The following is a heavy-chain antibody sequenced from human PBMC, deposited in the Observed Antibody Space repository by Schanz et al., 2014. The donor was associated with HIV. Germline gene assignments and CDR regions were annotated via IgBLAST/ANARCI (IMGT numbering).Heavy chain of an antibody. V-gene: IGHV3-49*05. CDR1: GFTFGDYP. CDR3: TRASHLRVLRSFDWLLHPDY. Sequence: EVQLVESGGGLLKPGRSLRLSCAASGFTFGDYPMSWFRQAPGKGLEWVGFIRSKPYGGTPEYAASVKGRFTISRDDSKSIAYLQMNSLKTEDTAVYYCTRASHLRVLRSFDWLLHPDYWGQGTLVTVSS. J-gene: IGHJ4*02. CDR2: IRSKPYGGTP. D-gene: IGHD3-9*01.